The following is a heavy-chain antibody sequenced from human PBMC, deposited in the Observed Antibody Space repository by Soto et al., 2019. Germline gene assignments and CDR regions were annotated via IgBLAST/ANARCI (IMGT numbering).Heavy chain of an antibody. Sequence: SVKVSCKASGGTFSSYAISWVRQAPGQGLEWMGGIIPIFGTANYAQKFQGRVTITADESTSTAYMELSSLRSEDTAVYYCAREGASDYGGSSPPGYYYGMDVWGQGTTVTVS. CDR1: GGTFSSYA. CDR2: IIPIFGTA. J-gene: IGHJ6*02. D-gene: IGHD4-17*01. V-gene: IGHV1-69*13. CDR3: AREGASDYGGSSPPGYYYGMDV.